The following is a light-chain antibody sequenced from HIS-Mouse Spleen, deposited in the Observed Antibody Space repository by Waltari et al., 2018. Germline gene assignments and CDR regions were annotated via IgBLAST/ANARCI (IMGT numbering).Light chain of an antibody. V-gene: IGLV2-14*01. J-gene: IGLJ2*01. Sequence: QSALTQPASVSGSPGQSITISCTGTSIDVGGYNYGSWYQQHPGKAPKLMIYEVSNRPSGVSNRFSGSKSGNTVSLTISGLQAEDEADYYCSSYTSSSTVVFGGGTKLTVL. CDR2: EVS. CDR3: SSYTSSSTVV. CDR1: SIDVGGYNY.